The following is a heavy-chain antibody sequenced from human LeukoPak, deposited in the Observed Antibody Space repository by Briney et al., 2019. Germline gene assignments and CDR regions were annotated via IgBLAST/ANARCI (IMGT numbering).Heavy chain of an antibody. CDR3: ARAYCSSTSCFDSWFDP. Sequence: GGSLRLSCAASGFTVTNNYMSWVRQAPGKGLEWVSYISSGASVIYYADSVKGRFTISRDNARSSLFLQMNSLRAEDTAVYYCARAYCSSTSCFDSWFDPWGQGTLVTVSS. CDR2: ISSGASVI. D-gene: IGHD2-2*01. CDR1: GFTVTNNY. V-gene: IGHV3-11*04. J-gene: IGHJ5*02.